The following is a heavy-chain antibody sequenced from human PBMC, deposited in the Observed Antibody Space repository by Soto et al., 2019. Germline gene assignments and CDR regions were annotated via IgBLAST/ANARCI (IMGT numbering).Heavy chain of an antibody. CDR1: GGSISSYY. Sequence: QVQLQESGPGLVKPSETLSLTCTVSGGSISSYYWSWIRQPPGKGLEWIGFIFYSGSTSYNPSLKSPVTISIHTTEYQFSPKLNSVTAANPSVYYCASMIGDPALSLDSWGQGTLVAVSS. CDR3: ASMIGDPALSLDS. V-gene: IGHV4-59*01. J-gene: IGHJ4*02. D-gene: IGHD3-10*02. CDR2: IFYSGST.